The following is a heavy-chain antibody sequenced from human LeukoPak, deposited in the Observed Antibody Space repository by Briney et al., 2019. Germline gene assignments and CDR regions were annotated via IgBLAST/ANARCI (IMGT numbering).Heavy chain of an antibody. CDR1: GFTFSTYE. CDR3: VSAYGGLLGY. J-gene: IGHJ4*02. Sequence: GGSLRLSCAASGFTFSTYEMNWVRQVPGKGLEWVSYISGSGTTIYYADSVKRRFAISRDNTKNSMYLQMNSLRAEDTAVYYCVSAYGGLLGYCGQGTLVTVSS. V-gene: IGHV3-48*03. D-gene: IGHD3-16*01. CDR2: ISGSGTTI.